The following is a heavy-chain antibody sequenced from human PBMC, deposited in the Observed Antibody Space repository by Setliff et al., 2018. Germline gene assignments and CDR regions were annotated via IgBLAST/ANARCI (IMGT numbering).Heavy chain of an antibody. Sequence: GGSLRLSCAASGFTFNTFWMTWVRQAPGKGLEWVANINPGGSEEYYLDSVKGRFTISRDNAKTSLYLLMNSLRADDTAVYFWASATGYWGQGILVTVSS. J-gene: IGHJ4*02. CDR3: ASATGY. CDR2: INPGGSEE. V-gene: IGHV3-7*01. CDR1: GFTFNTFW.